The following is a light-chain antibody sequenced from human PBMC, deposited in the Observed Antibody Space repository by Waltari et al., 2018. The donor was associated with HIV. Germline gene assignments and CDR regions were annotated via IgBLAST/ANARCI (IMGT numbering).Light chain of an antibody. CDR1: NPNIGAGFD. V-gene: IGLV1-40*01. CDR2: DNN. J-gene: IGLJ2*01. CDR3: QSYDSRLSGSVV. Sequence: QSALTQPPSVSGAPGQSVTISCSGRNPNIGAGFDVHWYQQVPGTAPRLLIYDNNNRPSGVPDRFSGSKSGTSASLAINGLQSEDEADYYCQSYDSRLSGSVVFGGGTKVTVL.